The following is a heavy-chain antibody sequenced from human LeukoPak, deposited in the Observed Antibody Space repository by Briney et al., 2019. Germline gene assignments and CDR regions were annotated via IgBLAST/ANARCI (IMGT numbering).Heavy chain of an antibody. Sequence: SETLSLTCAVYGGSFSGYYWSWIRQPPGKGLEWTGEINHSGSTNYNPSLKSRVTISVDTSKNQFSLKLSSVTAAHTAVYYCARGRGYYDSSGSFFGYWGQGTLVTVSS. V-gene: IGHV4-34*01. CDR2: INHSGST. CDR3: ARGRGYYDSSGSFFGY. CDR1: GGSFSGYY. J-gene: IGHJ4*02. D-gene: IGHD3-22*01.